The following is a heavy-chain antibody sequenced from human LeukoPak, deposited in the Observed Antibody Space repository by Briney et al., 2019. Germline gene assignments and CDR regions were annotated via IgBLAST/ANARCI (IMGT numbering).Heavy chain of an antibody. J-gene: IGHJ5*02. D-gene: IGHD5-24*01. CDR2: IHYSGST. CDR1: GGSISSSSYY. CDR3: ARWLQSRNWFDP. Sequence: SETLSLTCTVPGGSISSSSYYWGWIRQPPGKGLEWIGSIHYSGSTYYNPSLKSRVTISVDTSKNQFSLKLSSVTAADTAVYYCARWLQSRNWFDPWGQGTLVTVSS. V-gene: IGHV4-39*07.